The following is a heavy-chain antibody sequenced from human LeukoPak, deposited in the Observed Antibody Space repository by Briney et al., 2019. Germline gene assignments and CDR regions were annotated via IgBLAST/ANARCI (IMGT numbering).Heavy chain of an antibody. V-gene: IGHV4-61*01. CDR2: IYYSGST. J-gene: IGHJ5*02. CDR3: ARESSVRGWFDP. CDR1: GGSVTIGSYN. Sequence: SETLSLTCPFLGGSVTIGSYNWGWIRQTPGKGLEWIGYIYYSGSTNYNPSLKSRVTISVDTSKNQFSLKLSSVTAADTAVYYCARESSVRGWFDPWGQGTLVTVSS.